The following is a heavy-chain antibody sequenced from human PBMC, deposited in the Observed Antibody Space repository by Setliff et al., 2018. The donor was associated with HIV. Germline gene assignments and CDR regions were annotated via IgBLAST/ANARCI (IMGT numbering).Heavy chain of an antibody. CDR1: GGSFSGYY. D-gene: IGHD3-16*02. J-gene: IGHJ4*02. Sequence: SETLSLTCAVYGGSFSGYYWSWIRQPPGKGLEWIGEINHRGSTNYNPSLKSRVTISVDTSKNQFSLKLSSVTAADTAVYYCAGGPYDYVRGSYLCYWGQGTLVTVSS. CDR2: INHRGST. CDR3: AGGPYDYVRGSYLCY. V-gene: IGHV4-34*01.